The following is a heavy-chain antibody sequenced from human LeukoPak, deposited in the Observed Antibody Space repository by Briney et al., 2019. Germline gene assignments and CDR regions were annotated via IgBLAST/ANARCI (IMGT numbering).Heavy chain of an antibody. J-gene: IGHJ2*01. D-gene: IGHD4-23*01. CDR3: ARGLGGPDWYFDL. CDR2: ISSNGGST. Sequence: GGSLSLSCAASGFTFSSYAMHWVRQAPGKGLEYVSAISSNGGSTYYANSVKGRFTISRDNSKNTLYLQMGSLRAEDMAVYYCARGLGGPDWYFDLWGRGTLVTVSS. CDR1: GFTFSSYA. V-gene: IGHV3-64*01.